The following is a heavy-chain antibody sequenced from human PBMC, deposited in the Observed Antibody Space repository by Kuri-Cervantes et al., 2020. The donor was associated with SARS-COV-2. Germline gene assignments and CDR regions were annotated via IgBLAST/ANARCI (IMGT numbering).Heavy chain of an antibody. CDR3: ARDIYSPNCSSTSCPYYYYYYGMDV. Sequence: ASVKVSCKASGYTFNNYGISWVRQAPGQGLEWMGWISAHNGNTNYAQKVQGRVTMTTDTSTNTAYMELRSLRSDDTAVYYCARDIYSPNCSSTSCPYYYYYYGMDVWGQGTTVTVSS. D-gene: IGHD2-2*01. V-gene: IGHV1-18*01. CDR1: GYTFNNYG. J-gene: IGHJ6*02. CDR2: ISAHNGNT.